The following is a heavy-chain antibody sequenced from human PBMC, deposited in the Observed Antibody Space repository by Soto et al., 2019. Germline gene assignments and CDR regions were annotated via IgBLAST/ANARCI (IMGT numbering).Heavy chain of an antibody. CDR2: IDYSGST. CDR1: GGSISSGDYY. J-gene: IGHJ5*02. CDR3: ARVGDGYCSGGTCYSHNWFDP. Sequence: QVQLQESGPGLVKPSQTLSLTCTVSGGSISSGDYYWSWIRQPPGKGLKYIGYIDYSGSTYYNPSLKSQVTMSVDTSKNQFSLKLISVTAADTAVYYCARVGDGYCSGGTCYSHNWFDPWGQGTLVTVSS. V-gene: IGHV4-30-4*01. D-gene: IGHD2-15*01.